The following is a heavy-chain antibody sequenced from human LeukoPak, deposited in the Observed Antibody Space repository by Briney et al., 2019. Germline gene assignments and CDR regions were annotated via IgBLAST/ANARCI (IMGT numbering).Heavy chain of an antibody. CDR2: ISGSGGST. Sequence: PGGSLRLSCAASGFPFSSYAMSWVRQAPGKGLEWVSAISGSGGSTYYADSVKGRFTISRDNSKNTLYLQMNSLRAEDTVVYSCANHLAATPTFEGLGWFDPWGQGTLVTVSS. V-gene: IGHV3-23*01. CDR1: GFPFSSYA. J-gene: IGHJ5*02. CDR3: ANHLAATPTFEGLGWFDP. D-gene: IGHD3-16*01.